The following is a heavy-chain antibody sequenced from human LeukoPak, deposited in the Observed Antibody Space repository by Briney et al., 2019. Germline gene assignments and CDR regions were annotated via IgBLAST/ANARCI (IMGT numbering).Heavy chain of an antibody. V-gene: IGHV1-18*01. CDR2: ISAYNGNT. J-gene: IGHJ5*02. D-gene: IGHD3-22*01. Sequence: ASVKVSCKASGYTFTSYGISLVREAPGQGLGWMGWISAYNGNTNYAQKFQGRVTMTEETSTDTAYMELSSLRSPDTTVYYCATDLYYDDSGGRSWGQGALVTVSS. CDR1: GYTFTSYG. CDR3: ATDLYYDDSGGRS.